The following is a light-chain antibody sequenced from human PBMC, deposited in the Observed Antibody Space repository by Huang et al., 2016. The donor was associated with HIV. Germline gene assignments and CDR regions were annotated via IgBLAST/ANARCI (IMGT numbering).Light chain of an antibody. V-gene: IGKV3-15*01. CDR2: GAS. J-gene: IGKJ2*01. CDR1: QSVNSN. Sequence: EIVMTQSPATLSVFPGERATLSCRASQSVNSNLAWYQQKPGQAPRLLIYGASARATGIPSRFSGSGSGTGFTLTISSLQSEDFALYYCQQYNYWPYTFGQGTKLEIK. CDR3: QQYNYWPYT.